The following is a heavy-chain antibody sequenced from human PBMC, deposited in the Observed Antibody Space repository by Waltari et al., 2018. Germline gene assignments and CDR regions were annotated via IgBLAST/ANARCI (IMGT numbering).Heavy chain of an antibody. CDR1: GGSFSGYY. Sequence: QVQLQQWGAGLLKPSETLSLTCAVYGGSFSGYYWSWIRQPPGKGLEWIGEINHRGSTNYNPSLKSRVTISVDTAKNQFSLKLSSVTAADTAVYYCARPQKAMVRGVSYYYYGMDVWGQGTTVTVSS. V-gene: IGHV4-34*01. CDR3: ARPQKAMVRGVSYYYYGMDV. CDR2: INHRGST. J-gene: IGHJ6*02. D-gene: IGHD3-10*01.